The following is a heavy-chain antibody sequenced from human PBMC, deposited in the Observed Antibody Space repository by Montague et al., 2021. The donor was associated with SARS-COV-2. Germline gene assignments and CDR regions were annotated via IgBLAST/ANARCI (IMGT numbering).Heavy chain of an antibody. CDR1: GGSISSSSYY. CDR3: ARQRRGGFVSTPRFFDY. D-gene: IGHD3-16*01. V-gene: IGHV4-39*01. Sequence: SETLSLTCTVSGGSISSSSYYWGWIRQPPGKGLEWIGSIYYSGSTYYNPSLKSRVTISVDTSKNQFSLKLSSVTAADTAVYYCARQRRGGFVSTPRFFDYWGQGTLVTVSS. CDR2: IYYSGST. J-gene: IGHJ4*02.